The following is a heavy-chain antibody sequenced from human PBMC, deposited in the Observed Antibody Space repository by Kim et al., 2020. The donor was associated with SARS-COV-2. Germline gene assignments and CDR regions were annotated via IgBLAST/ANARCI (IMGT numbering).Heavy chain of an antibody. CDR2: IKYDGSDK. Sequence: GGSLRLSCAATGFTFTNHWMSWVRQAPGKGLEWVAIIKYDGSDKYYVDSVKGRFTISRDNARNSLSLQMNSLRAEDTAVYSCARGSRSLGDALDIWGQGTMVTVSS. CDR3: ARGSRSLGDALDI. CDR1: GFTFTNHW. J-gene: IGHJ3*02. V-gene: IGHV3-7*01.